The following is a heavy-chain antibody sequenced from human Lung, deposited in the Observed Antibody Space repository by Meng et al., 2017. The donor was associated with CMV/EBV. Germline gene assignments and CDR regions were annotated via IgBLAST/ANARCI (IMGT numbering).Heavy chain of an antibody. Sequence: GESLKISCAASGFKFSNYPVHWVRQAPGKGLEWVAVISFDGSNKFYAESVKGRFTISRDNSKNTLYLQMNSLRAEDTALYYCARDLKAAVTSYYYHYGLDVXGQGXTVTVSS. CDR3: ARDLKAAVTSYYYHYGLDV. D-gene: IGHD6-13*01. J-gene: IGHJ6*02. CDR2: ISFDGSNK. V-gene: IGHV3-30-3*01. CDR1: GFKFSNYP.